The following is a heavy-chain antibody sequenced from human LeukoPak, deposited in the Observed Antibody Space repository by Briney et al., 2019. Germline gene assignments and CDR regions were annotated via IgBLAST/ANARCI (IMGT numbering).Heavy chain of an antibody. CDR2: IYYSGST. D-gene: IGHD3-16*01. J-gene: IGHJ4*02. CDR3: ARAVSGPLSSFDY. V-gene: IGHV4-39*07. CDR1: GGSISSSSYY. Sequence: PSETLSLTCTVSGGSISSSSYYWGWIRQPPGKGLEWIGSIYYSGSTYYNPSLKSRVTISVDTSKNQFSLKLSSVTAADTAVYYCARAVSGPLSSFDYWGQGTLVTVSS.